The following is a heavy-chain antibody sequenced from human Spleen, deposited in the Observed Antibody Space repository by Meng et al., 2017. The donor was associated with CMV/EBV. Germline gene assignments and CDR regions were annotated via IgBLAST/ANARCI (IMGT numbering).Heavy chain of an antibody. CDR2: INPSYGST. J-gene: IGHJ5*02. CDR3: ARDAVVPAANFRPVWFDP. D-gene: IGHD2-2*01. Sequence: ASVKVSCKASGYTFNSYHMHWVRQAPGQGLEWMGIINPSYGSTTYAQKFQGRVTMTRDTSTSTVYMELSSLRSEDTAVYYCARDAVVPAANFRPVWFDPWGQGTLVTVSS. CDR1: GYTFNSYH. V-gene: IGHV1-46*02.